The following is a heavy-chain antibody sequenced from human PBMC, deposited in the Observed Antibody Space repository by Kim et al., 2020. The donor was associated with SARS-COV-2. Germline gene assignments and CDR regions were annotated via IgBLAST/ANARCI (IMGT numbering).Heavy chain of an antibody. CDR2: DRSRT. Sequence: DRSRTEAADSRKGRYTISRGNTKNTVYLQMNSLRAEDTAVYQCAKSIGEPYWGQGILVTVSS. CDR3: AKSIGEPY. J-gene: IGHJ1*01. V-gene: IGHV3-74*01.